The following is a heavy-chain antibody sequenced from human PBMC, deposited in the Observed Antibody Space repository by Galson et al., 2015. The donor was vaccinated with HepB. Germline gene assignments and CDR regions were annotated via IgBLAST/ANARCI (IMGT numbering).Heavy chain of an antibody. Sequence: GYFWSWVRQPPGKGLEWLGEIHHSGRTNYNPSLKSRGAIAAGTAKSQVSLKLGSGTAADTAVYYSARVVEAKYQALSVPLYFDYWGPGALVTVSS. V-gene: IGHV4-34*01. D-gene: IGHD2-2*01. CDR3: ARVVEAKYQALSVPLYFDY. CDR1: GYF. CDR2: IHHSGRT. J-gene: IGHJ4*02.